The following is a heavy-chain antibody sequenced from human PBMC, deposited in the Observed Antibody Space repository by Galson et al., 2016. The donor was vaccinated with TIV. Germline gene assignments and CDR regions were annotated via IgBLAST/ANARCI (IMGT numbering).Heavy chain of an antibody. CDR2: ISTDGSSA. J-gene: IGHJ3*02. Sequence: SLRLSCAASGFTFSSFWIHWVRQTPGKGLVWVSRISTDGSSANYADSVEGRFTISRDNAKNTVYLQMDSLRGDDTAVYYCARGYDFWTTYRGIDDDAFVIWGQGTMVTVSS. V-gene: IGHV3-74*01. CDR3: ARGYDFWTTYRGIDDDAFVI. D-gene: IGHD3-3*01. CDR1: GFTFSSFW.